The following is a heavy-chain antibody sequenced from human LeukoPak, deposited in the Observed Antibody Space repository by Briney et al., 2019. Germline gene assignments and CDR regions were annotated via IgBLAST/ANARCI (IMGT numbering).Heavy chain of an antibody. CDR2: ISNDGRSK. J-gene: IGHJ4*02. D-gene: IGHD1/OR15-1a*01. V-gene: IGHV3-30*04. CDR3: VRDANSGLGTIDY. CDR1: GFTFSSYA. Sequence: PGRSLRLSCAASGFTFSSYAMHWVRQPPGKGLEWVAVISNDGRSKFYADSVKGRFTISRDNSKNMLSLQVNSLGPEDTSVYYCVRDANSGLGTIDYWGQGTPVTISS.